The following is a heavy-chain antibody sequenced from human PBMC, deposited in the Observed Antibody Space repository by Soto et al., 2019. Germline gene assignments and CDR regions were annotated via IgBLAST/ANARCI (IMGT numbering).Heavy chain of an antibody. J-gene: IGHJ4*02. D-gene: IGHD5-18*01. Sequence: SETLSLTCTVSGGSISSYYWSWIRQPPGKGLEWIGYIYYSGSTNYNPSLKSRVTISVDTSKNQFSLKLSSVTAADTAVYYCAGARGYTYGYPIDYWGQRTLVTVSS. CDR2: IYYSGST. CDR1: GGSISSYY. CDR3: AGARGYTYGYPIDY. V-gene: IGHV4-59*01.